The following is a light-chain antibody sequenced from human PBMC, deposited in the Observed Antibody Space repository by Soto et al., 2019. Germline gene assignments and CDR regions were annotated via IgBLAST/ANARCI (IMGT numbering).Light chain of an antibody. V-gene: IGKV1-9*01. J-gene: IGKJ3*01. CDR1: QGISSY. CDR3: KQLESYPRT. CDR2: GAS. Sequence: IQLTQSPSSLSASVGYRVTTRCRASQGISSYLAWYQQKPGKAPKLLIYGASTLQSGVPSRFSGSGSGTNFTLTISSLQTEDFATYYCKQLESYPRTFGTGTKVDIK.